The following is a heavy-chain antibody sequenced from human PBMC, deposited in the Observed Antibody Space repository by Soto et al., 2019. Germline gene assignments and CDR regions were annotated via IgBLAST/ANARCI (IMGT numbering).Heavy chain of an antibody. CDR3: VRDGGTVTIFFDY. J-gene: IGHJ4*02. CDR2: VSYNINT. D-gene: IGHD4-17*01. Sequence: GPPVKVSCKASGYSFSDYGITWVRQAPGQGLEWMGWVSYNINTKYAQKFQGRVTMTTDISTSTAYMELRSLRSDDTAVYYCVRDGGTVTIFFDYWGQGTLVTVSS. CDR1: GYSFSDYG. V-gene: IGHV1-18*01.